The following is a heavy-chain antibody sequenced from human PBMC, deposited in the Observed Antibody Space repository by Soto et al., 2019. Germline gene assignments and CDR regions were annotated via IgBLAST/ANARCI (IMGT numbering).Heavy chain of an antibody. Sequence: SVKVSCKASGGTFSSYAISWVRQAPGQGLEWMGGIIPIFGTANYAQKFQGRVTITADESTSTAYMELSSLRSEDTAVYYCARALTIFGLAPYYYYYGMDVWGQGTTVTSP. V-gene: IGHV1-69*13. CDR1: GGTFSSYA. J-gene: IGHJ6*02. D-gene: IGHD3-3*01. CDR3: ARALTIFGLAPYYYYYGMDV. CDR2: IIPIFGTA.